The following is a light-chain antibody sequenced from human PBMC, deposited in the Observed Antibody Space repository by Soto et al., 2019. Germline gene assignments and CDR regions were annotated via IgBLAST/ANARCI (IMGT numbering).Light chain of an antibody. CDR2: EVT. Sequence: QSALTQPPSASGSPGQSVTISCTGTSSDVGGYNYVSWYQQHPGKAPKLMIYEVTKRPSGVPDPFSGSKSGNTASLTVSGLQAEDEADYYCSSYAGSNNPYVFGTGTKLTVL. CDR3: SSYAGSNNPYV. V-gene: IGLV2-8*01. J-gene: IGLJ1*01. CDR1: SSDVGGYNY.